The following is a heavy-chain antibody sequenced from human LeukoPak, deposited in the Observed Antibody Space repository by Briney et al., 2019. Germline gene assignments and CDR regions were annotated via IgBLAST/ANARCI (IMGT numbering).Heavy chain of an antibody. Sequence: SETLSLTCAVYGGSFSGYYWSWIRQPPGKGLGWIGEINHSGSTNYNPSLKSRVTTSVDTSKNQFSLKLSSVTATDTAVYYCARGALRIFRLVPPYWYFDLWGRGTLVTVSS. CDR3: ARGALRIFRLVPPYWYFDL. V-gene: IGHV4-34*01. D-gene: IGHD3/OR15-3a*01. J-gene: IGHJ2*01. CDR2: INHSGST. CDR1: GGSFSGYY.